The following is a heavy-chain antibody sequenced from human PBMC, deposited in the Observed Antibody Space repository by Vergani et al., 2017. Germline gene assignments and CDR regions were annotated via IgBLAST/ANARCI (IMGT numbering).Heavy chain of an antibody. V-gene: IGHV4-39*01. J-gene: IGHJ5*02. D-gene: IGHD6-19*01. CDR3: ASDTHSGQRADR. CDR2: IYHSGGA. Sequence: QLHLQESGPGLVKPSETLSLTCTVSGGSITSSSYYWGWIRQPPGKGLEWIGNIYHSGGAYYNPSLKGRVTISVDTSKNQFPLEVTSVTAADTAVYYCASDTHSGQRADRWGQGILVTVTS. CDR1: GGSITSSSYY.